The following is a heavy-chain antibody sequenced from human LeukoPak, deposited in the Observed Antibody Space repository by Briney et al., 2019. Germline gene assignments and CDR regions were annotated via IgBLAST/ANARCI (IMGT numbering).Heavy chain of an antibody. D-gene: IGHD3-22*01. J-gene: IGHJ6*02. Sequence: GGSLRLSCAASRFTFSNYAMHWVRQAPGKGLEGVAVISYDGSNKYYADSVKGRFTISRDNSRNTVYMEMNSLRAEDTAEYYWARSYTNYYDSGGYYYNYGMDVWGQGTRVTVSS. CDR1: RFTFSNYA. V-gene: IGHV3-30-3*01. CDR3: ARSYTNYYDSGGYYYNYGMDV. CDR2: ISYDGSNK.